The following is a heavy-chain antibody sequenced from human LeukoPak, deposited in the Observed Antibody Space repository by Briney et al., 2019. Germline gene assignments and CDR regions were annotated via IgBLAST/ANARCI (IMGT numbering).Heavy chain of an antibody. Sequence: GESLKISCKASGYTFTSYWIGWVRQMPGKGLEWMGIIYPGDSDTRYSPSFQGQVTISADKSISTAYLQWSSLKASDTAMHYCARPERRIGALGAFDIWGQGTMVTVSS. CDR3: ARPERRIGALGAFDI. CDR2: IYPGDSDT. V-gene: IGHV5-51*01. D-gene: IGHD4/OR15-4a*01. CDR1: GYTFTSYW. J-gene: IGHJ3*02.